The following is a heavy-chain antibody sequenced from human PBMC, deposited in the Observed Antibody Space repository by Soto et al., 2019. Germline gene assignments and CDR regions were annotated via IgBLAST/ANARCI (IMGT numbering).Heavy chain of an antibody. CDR1: GFSLSTSGVG. D-gene: IGHD5-12*01. V-gene: IGHV2-5*02. J-gene: IGHJ4*02. CDR3: AHKGAGYRGFKY. CDR2: IYWDDDK. Sequence: QITLKESGPTLVKPTQTLTLACTFSGFSLSTSGVGVGWIRQPPGKALEWLALIYWDDDKRYSPSLKSRPTSTKDPSENQVVLTMPNMDPVDTATYSCAHKGAGYRGFKYWGQGTLVTVSS.